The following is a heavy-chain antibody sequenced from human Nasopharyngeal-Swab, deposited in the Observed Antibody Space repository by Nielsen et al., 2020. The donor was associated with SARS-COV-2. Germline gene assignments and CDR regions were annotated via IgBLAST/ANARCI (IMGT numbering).Heavy chain of an antibody. CDR1: GGSIISRTYY. D-gene: IGHD6-13*01. CDR3: ARHSPSPPTSWYADY. V-gene: IGHV4-39*01. J-gene: IGHJ4*02. Sequence: SETLSLTCTVSGGSIISRTYYWGWMRQPPGKGLEWTGALYYTGNAYHNPSLKSRVTMSVDTSKTQFSLKLSSVTAADTAVYYCARHSPSPPTSWYADYWGQGTLVTVSS. CDR2: LYYTGNA.